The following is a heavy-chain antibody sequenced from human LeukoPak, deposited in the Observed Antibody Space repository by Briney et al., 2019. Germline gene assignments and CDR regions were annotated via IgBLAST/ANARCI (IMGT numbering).Heavy chain of an antibody. V-gene: IGHV1-8*03. Sequence: ASVKVSCKASGYTFTSYDINWVRQATGQGLEWMGWMNPNSGNTGYAQKFQGRVTITRNTSISTAYMELSSLRSEDTAVYYCARVGGAESGYASDYWGQGTLVTVSS. CDR3: ARVGGAESGYASDY. J-gene: IGHJ4*02. CDR2: MNPNSGNT. D-gene: IGHD6-25*01. CDR1: GYTFTSYD.